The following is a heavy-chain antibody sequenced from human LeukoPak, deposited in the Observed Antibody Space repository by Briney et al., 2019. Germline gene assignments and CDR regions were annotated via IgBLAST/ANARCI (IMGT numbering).Heavy chain of an antibody. Sequence: PSETLSLTCTVSGGSISSGGYYWSRIRQHPGKGLEWIGYIYYSGSTYYNPSLKSRVTISVDTSKNQFSLKLSSVTAADTAVYYCARGPAGYSSSWSHIDYWGQGTLVTVSS. CDR2: IYYSGST. D-gene: IGHD6-13*01. CDR3: ARGPAGYSSSWSHIDY. CDR1: GGSISSGGYY. V-gene: IGHV4-31*03. J-gene: IGHJ4*02.